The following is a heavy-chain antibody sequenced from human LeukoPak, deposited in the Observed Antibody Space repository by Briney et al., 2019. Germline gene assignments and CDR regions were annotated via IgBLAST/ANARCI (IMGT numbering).Heavy chain of an antibody. Sequence: GGSLRLSCAAAGFTFSSYGMHWVRQAAGEGLEWVAFIRYDGSNKYYADSVKGRFTISRDNSKNTLYLQMNSLRAEDKAVYYCAKTPSGWYRDPFDYWGQGTLVTVSS. CDR3: AKTPSGWYRDPFDY. D-gene: IGHD6-19*01. CDR1: GFTFSSYG. CDR2: IRYDGSNK. V-gene: IGHV3-30*02. J-gene: IGHJ4*02.